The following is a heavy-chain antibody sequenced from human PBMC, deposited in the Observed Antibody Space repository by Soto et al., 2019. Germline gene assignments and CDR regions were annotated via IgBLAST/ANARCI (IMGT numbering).Heavy chain of an antibody. CDR3: ARGNDIPLDI. D-gene: IGHD1-1*01. Sequence: SVQVSLKAFGGTFYRYDISWVRQAPGQGLEWMGGIIPIFGTANYAQKFQGRVTITADESKNQFSLKLSSVTAADTAVYYCARGNDIPLDIWGQGTMVTVSS. CDR2: IIPIFGTA. CDR1: GGTFYRYD. V-gene: IGHV1-69*13. J-gene: IGHJ3*02.